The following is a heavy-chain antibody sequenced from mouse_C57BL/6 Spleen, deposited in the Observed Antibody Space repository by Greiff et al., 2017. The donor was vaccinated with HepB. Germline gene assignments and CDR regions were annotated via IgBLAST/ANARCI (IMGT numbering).Heavy chain of an antibody. J-gene: IGHJ4*01. V-gene: IGHV5-9*01. CDR2: ISGGGGNT. CDR1: GFTFSSYT. D-gene: IGHD2-5*01. CDR3: AREDYSNLYAMDY. Sequence: DVQLVESGGGLVKPGGSLKLSCAASGFTFSSYTMSWVRQTPEKRLEWVATISGGGGNTYYPDSVKGRFTISRDNAKNTLYLQMSSLRSEDTALYYCAREDYSNLYAMDYWGQGTSVTVSS.